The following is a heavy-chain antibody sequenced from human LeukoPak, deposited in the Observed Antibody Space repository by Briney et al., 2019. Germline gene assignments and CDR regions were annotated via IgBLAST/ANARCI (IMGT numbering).Heavy chain of an antibody. CDR1: GGSFSGYY. CDR2: ITHNGTA. V-gene: IGHV4-34*01. CDR3: VRGFLGLNGGI. J-gene: IGHJ6*02. Sequence: SETLSLTCGVSGGSFSGYYCNWIRQAPGKGLEWIGEITHNGTASSNPSLKSRVTISVDTSRSRFSLKLNSATAADTAVYYCVRGFLGLNGGIWGQGTTVTVSS. D-gene: IGHD3-16*01.